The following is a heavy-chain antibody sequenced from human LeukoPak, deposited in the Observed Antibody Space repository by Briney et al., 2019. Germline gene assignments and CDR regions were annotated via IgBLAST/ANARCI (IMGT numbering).Heavy chain of an antibody. CDR2: IRYDGSNK. Sequence: GGSLRLSCAASGFTFSSYGMHCVRQAPGKGLEWVAFIRYDGSNKYYADSVKGRFTVSRDNSKNTLYLQMNSLRAEDTAVYYCAPSRDTAMVQGGQGTLVTVSS. V-gene: IGHV3-30*02. D-gene: IGHD5-18*01. CDR1: GFTFSSYG. CDR3: APSRDTAMVQ. J-gene: IGHJ4*02.